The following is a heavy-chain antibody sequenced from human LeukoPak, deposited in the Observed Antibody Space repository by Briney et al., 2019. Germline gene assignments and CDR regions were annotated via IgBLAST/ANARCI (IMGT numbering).Heavy chain of an antibody. CDR1: GGTFSSYA. CDR2: IIPIFGTA. Sequence: SVKVSCKASGGTFSSYAISWVRQAPGQGLEWMGGIIPIFGTANYAQKFQGRVTITTDESTSTAYMELSSLRSEDTAVYYCARGSSWYDNWFDPWGQGTLVTVSS. D-gene: IGHD6-13*01. V-gene: IGHV1-69*05. J-gene: IGHJ5*02. CDR3: ARGSSWYDNWFDP.